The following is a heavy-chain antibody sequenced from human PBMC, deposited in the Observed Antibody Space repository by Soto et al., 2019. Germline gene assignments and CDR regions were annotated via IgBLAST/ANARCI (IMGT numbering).Heavy chain of an antibody. J-gene: IGHJ6*03. Sequence: QVQLQESGPGLVKPSETLSLTCTVSGGSISGYYWSWIRQPHGKGLEWIGYIYDSGTTNYYTSLKSRVTMSVDTSKTPFYLKLSSVTSADTAVYYCARLTGGTYLIFYYYIGVWGKGTTVTVSS. CDR1: GGSISGYY. D-gene: IGHD2-8*02. CDR3: ARLTGGTYLIFYYYIGV. V-gene: IGHV4-59*01. CDR2: IYDSGTT.